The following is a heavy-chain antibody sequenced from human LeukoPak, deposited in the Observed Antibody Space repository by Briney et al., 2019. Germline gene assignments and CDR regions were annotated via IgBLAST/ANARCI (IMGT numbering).Heavy chain of an antibody. D-gene: IGHD3-10*01. CDR1: GYTFTGYY. J-gene: IGHJ4*02. Sequence: ASVKVSCKASGYTFTGYYMHWVRQAPGQGLEWMGWINPNSGGTNYAQKFQGRVTMTRDTSISTAYMELSRLRSDDTAVYYCARALYYYGSGSYYMGYWGQGTLVTVSS. V-gene: IGHV1-2*02. CDR3: ARALYYYGSGSYYMGY. CDR2: INPNSGGT.